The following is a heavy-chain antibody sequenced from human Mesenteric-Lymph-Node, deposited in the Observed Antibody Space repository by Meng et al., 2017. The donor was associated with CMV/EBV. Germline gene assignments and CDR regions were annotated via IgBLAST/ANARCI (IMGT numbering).Heavy chain of an antibody. CDR3: ARRRDSNNWYAGFDP. J-gene: IGHJ5*02. CDR2: MNPHSGNT. V-gene: IGHV1-8*01. Sequence: ASVKVSCKASGYTFTNYDINWVRQATGQGLEWMGWMNPHSGNTGYVQKFQGRVTMTRNTSISTAYMELSSLRSEDTAVYYCARRRDSNNWYAGFDPWGQGTLVTVSS. D-gene: IGHD6-13*01. CDR1: GYTFTNYD.